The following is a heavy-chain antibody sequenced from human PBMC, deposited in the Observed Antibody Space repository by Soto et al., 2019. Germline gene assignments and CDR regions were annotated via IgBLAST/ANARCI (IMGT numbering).Heavy chain of an antibody. CDR2: INPNSGGA. CDR1: GYTFTDYY. J-gene: IGHJ3*01. V-gene: IGHV1-2*02. Sequence: ASVKVSCKASGYTFTDYYIHWVRQAPGQGLECMGWINPNSGGADYAQKFQGRVTVTRDTSISTAYMELTRLRSDDTAVYYCARDQVGAMSSFAVWGQGTMVPVSS. D-gene: IGHD1-26*01. CDR3: ARDQVGAMSSFAV.